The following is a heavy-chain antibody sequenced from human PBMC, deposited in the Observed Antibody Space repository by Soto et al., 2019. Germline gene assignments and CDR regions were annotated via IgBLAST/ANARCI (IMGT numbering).Heavy chain of an antibody. CDR3: AREASAVISLDY. V-gene: IGHV1-2*02. CDR1: GYIFTAYS. J-gene: IGHJ4*02. Sequence: ASVKVSCKASGYIFTAYSMHWVRQAPGQGLEWVGWFNPNSGDTIYAQKFQGRVTLTGDTSISTAYMELYSLTSDGTAVYYCAREASAVISLDYWGQGTLVTVSS. D-gene: IGHD6-19*01. CDR2: FNPNSGDT.